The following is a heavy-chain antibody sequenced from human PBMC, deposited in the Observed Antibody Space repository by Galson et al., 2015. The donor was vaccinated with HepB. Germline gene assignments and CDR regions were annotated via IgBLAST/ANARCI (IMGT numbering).Heavy chain of an antibody. CDR1: GYRFTSYW. Sequence: QSGAEVKKPGESLRISCKASGYRFTSYWINWVRQMPGKGLEWMGKIDPSDSDTKYSPSFQGRVTMSADKSISTVYLQWSSLKASDTAMYYCARNADYYDPSGYSYYLDYWGQGSLVTVSS. J-gene: IGHJ4*02. V-gene: IGHV5-10-1*01. CDR3: ARNADYYDPSGYSYYLDY. D-gene: IGHD3-22*01. CDR2: IDPSDSDT.